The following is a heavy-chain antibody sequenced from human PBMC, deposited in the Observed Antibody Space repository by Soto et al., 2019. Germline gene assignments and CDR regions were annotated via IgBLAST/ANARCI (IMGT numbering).Heavy chain of an antibody. J-gene: IGHJ4*02. CDR2: IDPSDSYT. CDR1: GYSFTGYW. D-gene: IGHD3-22*01. V-gene: IGHV5-10-1*01. CDR3: ARQSHYYDTSVKYQYYVDS. Sequence: PGESLKISCKGSGYSFTGYWISWVRQMPGKGLEWMGRIDPSDSYTNYSPSFQGHVTISAAKSISTAYLQWSSLKASDTAIYYCARQSHYYDTSVKYQYYVDSWGQGTLVTVSS.